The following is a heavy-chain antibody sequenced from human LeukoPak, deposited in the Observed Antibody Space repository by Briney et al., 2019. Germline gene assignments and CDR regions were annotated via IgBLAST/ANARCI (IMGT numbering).Heavy chain of an antibody. Sequence: GGSLRHSCAASGFTFSSYAMHWVRQAPGKGLEWVAVISYDGSNKYYADSVKGRFTISRDNSKNTLYLQMNSLRAEDTAVYYCAREKAVQLKFSLDYWGQGTLVTVSS. CDR3: AREKAVQLKFSLDY. CDR1: GFTFSSYA. V-gene: IGHV3-30-3*01. CDR2: ISYDGSNK. J-gene: IGHJ4*02. D-gene: IGHD1-1*01.